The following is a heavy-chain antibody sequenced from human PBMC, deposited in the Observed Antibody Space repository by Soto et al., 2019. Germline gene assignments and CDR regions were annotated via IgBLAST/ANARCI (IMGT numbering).Heavy chain of an antibody. V-gene: IGHV4-59*01. D-gene: IGHD3-3*01. CDR2: IYYNGRT. CDR3: ARDGSGYDFWSGPYFFDY. CDR1: GGSISTYY. J-gene: IGHJ4*02. Sequence: QVQLQESGPGLVKHSETLSLTCTVSGGSISTYYWSWIRQPPGKGLECIGYIYYNGRTNYNPSLESRVTISLDTSKSQFSLKLSSVSAADTAVYYCARDGSGYDFWSGPYFFDYWGPGTLVTVSS.